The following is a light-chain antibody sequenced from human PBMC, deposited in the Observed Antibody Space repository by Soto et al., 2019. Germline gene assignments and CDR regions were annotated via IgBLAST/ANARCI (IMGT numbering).Light chain of an antibody. CDR1: SSDVGSYHY. CDR2: EVS. V-gene: IGLV2-14*01. J-gene: IGLJ1*01. CDR3: SSYTSGGDGYV. Sequence: QSVLSQPGSVSGSPGQSITISCTGTSSDVGSYHYVSWFQQHPGKAPKLIIFEVSDRPSGVSTRFSGSKSGDTASLTISGLQDDDEAEYYCSSYTSGGDGYVFGGGTKVTVL.